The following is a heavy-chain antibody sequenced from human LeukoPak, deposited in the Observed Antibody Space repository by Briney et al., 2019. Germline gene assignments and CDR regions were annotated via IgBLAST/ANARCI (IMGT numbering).Heavy chain of an antibody. CDR2: TRTKANSYTT. V-gene: IGHV3-72*01. CDR3: ARVGRYFDAFDI. CDR1: GFTFSDHY. D-gene: IGHD1-26*01. J-gene: IGHJ3*02. Sequence: GGSLRLSCAASGFTFSDHYMDWVRQAPGKGLEWVGRTRTKANSYTTEYAASVKGRFSISRDDSKNSLYLQMNSLKTEDTAVYYCARVGRYFDAFDIWGQGTMVTVFS.